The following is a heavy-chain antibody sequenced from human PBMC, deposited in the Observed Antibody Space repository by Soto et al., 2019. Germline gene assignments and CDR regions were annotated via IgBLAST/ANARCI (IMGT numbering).Heavy chain of an antibody. J-gene: IGHJ5*02. CDR1: GFTFDDYA. D-gene: IGHD6-19*01. CDR3: AKGGVAGTGGLLNWFDP. CDR2: ISWNSGSI. Sequence: SLRLSCAASGFTFDDYAMHWVRQAPGKGLEWVSGISWNSGSIGYADSVKGRFTISRDNAKNSLYLQMNSLRAEDTALYYCAKGGVAGTGGLLNWFDPWGQGTLVTVSS. V-gene: IGHV3-9*01.